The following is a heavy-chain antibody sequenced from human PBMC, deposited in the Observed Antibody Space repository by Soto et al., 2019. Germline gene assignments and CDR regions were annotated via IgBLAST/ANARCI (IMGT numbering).Heavy chain of an antibody. V-gene: IGHV1-69*06. D-gene: IGHD3-10*01. CDR1: GGTFSSYA. Sequence: QVQLVQSGAEVKKPGSSVKVSCKASGGTFSSYAISWVRQAPGQGLEWMGGIIPIFGTAHYAQKFQGRVTITADTSTSTAYMGLSRLRSEDTSVYYCARDPFGGNYGMDVWGQGTTVTVSS. CDR3: ARDPFGGNYGMDV. J-gene: IGHJ6*02. CDR2: IIPIFGTA.